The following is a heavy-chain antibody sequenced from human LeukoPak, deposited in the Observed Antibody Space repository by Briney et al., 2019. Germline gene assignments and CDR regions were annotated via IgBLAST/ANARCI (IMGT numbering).Heavy chain of an antibody. CDR2: IYHSGST. V-gene: IGHV4-59*08. J-gene: IGHJ4*02. D-gene: IGHD3-9*01. CDR1: GGSISTYY. CDR3: ARQHYDILTGYYNANLNKLIDY. Sequence: SETLSLTCTVSGGSISTYYWSWIRQPPGKGLEWIGEIYHSGSTNYNPSLKSRVTISVDKSKNQFSLKLSSVTAADTAVYYCARQHYDILTGYYNANLNKLIDYWGQGTLVTVSS.